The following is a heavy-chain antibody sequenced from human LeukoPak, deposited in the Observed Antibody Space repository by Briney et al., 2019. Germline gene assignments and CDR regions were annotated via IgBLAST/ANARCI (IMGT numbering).Heavy chain of an antibody. CDR1: GFSLSRYV. CDR2: ISDSGGST. J-gene: IGHJ4*02. Sequence: PGASLRLSCAVSGFSLSRYVMSWVRKAPGKGLEWVSAISDSGGSTYYADSVKGRFTISRDNSRNTLYLQMNTLRAEDTAVYYCAKCRGSSWSDYFDYWGQGTLVTVSS. D-gene: IGHD6-13*01. V-gene: IGHV3-23*01. CDR3: AKCRGSSWSDYFDY.